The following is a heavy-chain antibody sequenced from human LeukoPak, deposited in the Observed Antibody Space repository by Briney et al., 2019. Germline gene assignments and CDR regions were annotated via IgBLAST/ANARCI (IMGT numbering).Heavy chain of an antibody. CDR2: IYYSGSS. V-gene: IGHV4-39*01. CDR3: ARHYPQVHYFDY. CDR1: GGSISSSSYY. Sequence: TSETLSLTCTVSGGSISSSSYYWGWIRQPPGKGLEWIGTIYYSGSSYYNPSLKSRVTISVDTSKNQFSLKLSSVTAADTAVYYRARHYPQVHYFDYWGQGTLVTVSS. J-gene: IGHJ4*02.